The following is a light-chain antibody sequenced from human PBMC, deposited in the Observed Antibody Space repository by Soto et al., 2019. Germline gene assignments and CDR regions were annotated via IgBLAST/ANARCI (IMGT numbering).Light chain of an antibody. CDR3: QQRRSWPPIN. CDR1: QSISNY. Sequence: EIVLTHSPATLSFSPLKKATLSLRSSQSISNYLVWYQQKPGQPPRLLIYDASNRATDVPARFSGSGSGTEFTLTISSLEPEDFAVYYCQQRRSWPPINFGQGTRLEIK. CDR2: DAS. J-gene: IGKJ5*01. V-gene: IGKV3-11*01.